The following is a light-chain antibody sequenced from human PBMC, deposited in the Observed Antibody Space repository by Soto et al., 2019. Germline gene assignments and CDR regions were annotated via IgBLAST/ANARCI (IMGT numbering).Light chain of an antibody. CDR2: HAS. J-gene: IGKJ5*01. CDR3: QQRGNWPLT. CDR1: QNIASY. V-gene: IGKV3-11*01. Sequence: EIVLTQSPATLSLSPGERATLSCRASQNIASYLDWYQQKPGQAPRLLIYHASSRATGIPARFSGSGSGTDFTLTISSLEPEDFALYFCQQRGNWPLTFGQGTRLEIK.